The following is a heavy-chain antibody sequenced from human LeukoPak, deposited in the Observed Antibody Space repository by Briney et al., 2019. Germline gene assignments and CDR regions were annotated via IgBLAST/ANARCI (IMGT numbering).Heavy chain of an antibody. J-gene: IGHJ4*02. V-gene: IGHV4-30-4*08. D-gene: IGHD3-10*01. CDR1: GGSISSGDYY. CDR2: IYYSGST. Sequence: SQTLSLTCTVSGGSISSGDYYWSWIRQPPGKGLEWIGYIYYSGSTYYNPSLKSRVTISVDTSKNQFSLKLSSVTAADTGVYYCARESISMVRGVPDYWGQGTLVTVSS. CDR3: ARESISMVRGVPDY.